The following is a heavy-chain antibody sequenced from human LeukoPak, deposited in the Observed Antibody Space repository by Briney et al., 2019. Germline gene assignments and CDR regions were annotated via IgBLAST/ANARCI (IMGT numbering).Heavy chain of an antibody. J-gene: IGHJ6*03. CDR2: IRYDGSNK. D-gene: IGHD5-24*01. V-gene: IGHV3-30*02. CDR3: AKDRRGDYYYYMDV. Sequence: GGSLRRSCAASGFTFSSYGMHWVRQAPCKGLEWVAFIRYDGSNKYYADSVKGRFTISRDNSKKTLYLQMNSLRAEDTAVYYCAKDRRGDYYYYMDVWGKGTTVTVSS. CDR1: GFTFSSYG.